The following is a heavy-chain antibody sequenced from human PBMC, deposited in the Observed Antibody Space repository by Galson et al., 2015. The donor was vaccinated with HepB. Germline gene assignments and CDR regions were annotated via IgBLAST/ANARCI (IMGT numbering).Heavy chain of an antibody. D-gene: IGHD6-19*01. CDR3: ARVSHLYRGRYSSGWYYLY. CDR1: GYTFTSYD. J-gene: IGHJ4*02. Sequence: SVKVSCKASGYTFTSYDINWVRQATGQGLEWMGWMNPNSGNTGYAQKFQGRVTMTRNTSISTAYMELSSLRSEDTAVYYCARVSHLYRGRYSSGWYYLYWGQGTLVTVSS. V-gene: IGHV1-8*01. CDR2: MNPNSGNT.